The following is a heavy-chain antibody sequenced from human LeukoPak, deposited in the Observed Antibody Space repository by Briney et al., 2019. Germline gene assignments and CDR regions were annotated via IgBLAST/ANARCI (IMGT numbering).Heavy chain of an antibody. J-gene: IGHJ6*03. CDR3: AREIGDIVVVPAAPKPHYYYYYYMDV. Sequence: SETLSLTCTVSGGSLSSYYWSWIRQPAGKGLEWIGRIYTSGSTNYNPSLKSRVTMSVDTSKNQFSLKLSSVTAADTAVYYCAREIGDIVVVPAAPKPHYYYYYYMDVWGKGTTVTVSS. V-gene: IGHV4-4*07. CDR2: IYTSGST. D-gene: IGHD2-2*01. CDR1: GGSLSSYY.